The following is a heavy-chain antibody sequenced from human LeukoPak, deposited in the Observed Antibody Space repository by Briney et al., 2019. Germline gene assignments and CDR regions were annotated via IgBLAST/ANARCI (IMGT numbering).Heavy chain of an antibody. V-gene: IGHV3-23*01. CDR1: GFTFSSYA. D-gene: IGHD2-2*02. J-gene: IGHJ4*02. CDR2: ISGSGGST. Sequence: GGSLRLSCAASGFTFSSYAMSWVRQAPGKGLEWVSAISGSGGSTYYADSVKGRCTISRDNSKNTLYLQMNSLRAEGTAVYYCAKEVRKVVPAAIGNYWGQGTLVTVSS. CDR3: AKEVRKVVPAAIGNY.